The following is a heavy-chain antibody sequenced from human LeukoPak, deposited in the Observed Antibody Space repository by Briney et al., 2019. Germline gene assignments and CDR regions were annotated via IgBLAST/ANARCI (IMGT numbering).Heavy chain of an antibody. Sequence: GRSLRLSCAASGFTFSSYGMHWVRQAPGKGLEWVAVISYDGSNKYYADTVKGRFTISRDNSKNTLYLQMNSLRAEDTAVYYCAKDHKRGGYYGSGSYTDYWGQGTLVTVSS. CDR2: ISYDGSNK. D-gene: IGHD3-10*01. CDR3: AKDHKRGGYYGSGSYTDY. V-gene: IGHV3-30*18. CDR1: GFTFSSYG. J-gene: IGHJ4*02.